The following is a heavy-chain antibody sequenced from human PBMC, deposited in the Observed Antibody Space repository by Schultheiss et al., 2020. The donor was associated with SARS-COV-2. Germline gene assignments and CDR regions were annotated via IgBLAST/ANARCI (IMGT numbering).Heavy chain of an antibody. CDR3: ARGFAAMVPGD. Sequence: SGPTLVKPTQTLTLTCTFSGFSLSTSGMRVSWIRQPPGKGLEWIGSISYSESSDYNPSLKSRVTISVDTSKNQFSLKLSSVTAADTAVYYCARGFAAMVPGDWGQGTLVTVSS. CDR2: ISYSESS. CDR1: GFSLSTSGMR. J-gene: IGHJ4*02. D-gene: IGHD5-18*01. V-gene: IGHV4-39*07.